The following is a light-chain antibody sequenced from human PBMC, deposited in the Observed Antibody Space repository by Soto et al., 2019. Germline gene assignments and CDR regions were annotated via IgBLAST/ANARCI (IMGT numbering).Light chain of an antibody. Sequence: QSVLTRPASVSGSPGQSSTISCTGTSSDVGGYNYVSWYQQHPGKAPKFMIYDVSNRPSGVSNRFSGSKSGNTASLTISGLQAEDEADYYCSSYTTSNTRQIVFGTGTKVTVL. J-gene: IGLJ1*01. CDR3: SSYTTSNTRQIV. V-gene: IGLV2-14*01. CDR2: DVS. CDR1: SSDVGGYNY.